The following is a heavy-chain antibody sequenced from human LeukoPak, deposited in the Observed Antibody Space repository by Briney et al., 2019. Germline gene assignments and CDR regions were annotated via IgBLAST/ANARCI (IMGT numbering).Heavy chain of an antibody. CDR2: INPNSGGT. J-gene: IGHJ4*02. D-gene: IGHD3-22*01. CDR1: GYTFTCYY. Sequence: ASVKVSCKASGYTFTCYYMHWVRQAPGQGLEWMGWINPNSGGTNYAQKFQGGVTMTRDTSISTAYMELSRLRSDDTAVYYCARSAMIVVAPFDYWGQGTLVTVSS. CDR3: ARSAMIVVAPFDY. V-gene: IGHV1-2*02.